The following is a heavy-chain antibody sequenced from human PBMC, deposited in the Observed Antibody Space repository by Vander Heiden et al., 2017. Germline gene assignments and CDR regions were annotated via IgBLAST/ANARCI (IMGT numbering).Heavy chain of an antibody. Sequence: QLVESGGGLVQPGGSLGLSCAASGFTLSDYYIRWIRQATGKGLEWLSYISSTGNTIYYADSVRDRFTTSRDNAKKLVYLQMNSMRAEDTAVDDGARDEGAPTTGYYYGMDLWGQGTTVTGS. CDR3: ARDEGAPTTGYYYGMDL. CDR2: ISSTGNTI. CDR1: GFTLSDYY. D-gene: IGHD1-26*01. J-gene: IGHJ6*02. V-gene: IGHV3-11*01.